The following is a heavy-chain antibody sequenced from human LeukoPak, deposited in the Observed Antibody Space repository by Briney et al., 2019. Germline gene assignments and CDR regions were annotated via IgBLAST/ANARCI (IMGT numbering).Heavy chain of an antibody. Sequence: GGSLRLSCAASGLTFSSYGMHWVRQAPGKGLEWVAVISYDGSNKYYADSVKGRFTISRDNSKNTLYLQMNSLRAEDTAVYYCAKDRYGSGSYYYTPHFDYWGQGTLVTVSS. CDR1: GLTFSSYG. V-gene: IGHV3-30*18. CDR2: ISYDGSNK. CDR3: AKDRYGSGSYYYTPHFDY. J-gene: IGHJ4*02. D-gene: IGHD3-10*01.